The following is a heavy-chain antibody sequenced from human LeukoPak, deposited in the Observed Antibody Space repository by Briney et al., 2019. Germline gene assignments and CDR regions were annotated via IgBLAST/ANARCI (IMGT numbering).Heavy chain of an antibody. J-gene: IGHJ4*02. V-gene: IGHV3-48*01. Sequence: GGSLRLSCAVSGFTFSSYSMTWVRQAPGKGLEWVSYISSTSSTVYYADSVKGRFTISRDNVKNSLYLQMNSLRAEDTAVYYCARRAGYSSSWLDYWGQGTLVTVSS. CDR1: GFTFSSYS. D-gene: IGHD6-13*01. CDR2: ISSTSSTV. CDR3: ARRAGYSSSWLDY.